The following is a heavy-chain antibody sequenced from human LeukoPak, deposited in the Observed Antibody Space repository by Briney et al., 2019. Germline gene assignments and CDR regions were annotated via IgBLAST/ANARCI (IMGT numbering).Heavy chain of an antibody. J-gene: IGHJ3*02. CDR1: GFTFSSYS. CDR2: ISSSSSYI. CDR3: ASLSGSRDAFDI. D-gene: IGHD3-10*01. Sequence: GGSLRLSCAASGFTFSSYSMNWVRQAPGKGLEWVSSISSSSSYIYYADSVKGRFTISRDNAKNSLYLQMNSLRAEDTAVYYCASLSGSRDAFDIWGQGTMVTVSS. V-gene: IGHV3-21*01.